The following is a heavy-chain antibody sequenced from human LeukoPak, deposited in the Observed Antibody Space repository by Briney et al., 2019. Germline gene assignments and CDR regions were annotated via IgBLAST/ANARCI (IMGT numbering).Heavy chain of an antibody. V-gene: IGHV3-21*01. J-gene: IGHJ4*02. Sequence: PGGSLRLSCAASGFTFSSYSMNWVRQAPGKGLEWVSSISNSSSYIYYADSVKGRFTISRDNAKNSLYLQMNSLRAEDTAVYYCARDSDIYYFDYWGQGTLVTVSS. CDR3: ARDSDIYYFDY. CDR2: ISNSSSYI. CDR1: GFTFSSYS. D-gene: IGHD2-15*01.